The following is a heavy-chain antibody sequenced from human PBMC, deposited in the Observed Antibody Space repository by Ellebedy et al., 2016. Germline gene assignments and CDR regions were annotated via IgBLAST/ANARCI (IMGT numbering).Heavy chain of an antibody. CDR1: GGSFSGYY. D-gene: IGHD2-2*02. CDR2: IYHSGST. V-gene: IGHV4-34*01. J-gene: IGHJ6*03. CDR3: ARGGCSGTSCYTWAHYYYYMDV. Sequence: SETLSLTXAVYGGSFSGYYWSWIRQPPGKGLEWIGEIYHSGSTNYNPSLKSRVTISVDTSKNQFSLKLSSVTAADTAVYYCARGGCSGTSCYTWAHYYYYMDVWGKGTTVTVSS.